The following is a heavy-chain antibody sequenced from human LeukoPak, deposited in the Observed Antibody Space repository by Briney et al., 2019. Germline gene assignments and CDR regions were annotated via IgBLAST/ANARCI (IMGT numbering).Heavy chain of an antibody. CDR3: AKGVHQLLYGEYFQH. CDR2: ISGSGGST. D-gene: IGHD2-2*02. J-gene: IGHJ1*01. CDR1: GFAFSSYA. Sequence: PGGSLRLSCAASGFAFSSYAMSWVRQAPGKGLEWVSAISGSGGSTYYADSVKGRFTISRDNSKNTLYLQMNSLRAEDTAVYYCAKGVHQLLYGEYFQHWGQGTLVTVSS. V-gene: IGHV3-23*01.